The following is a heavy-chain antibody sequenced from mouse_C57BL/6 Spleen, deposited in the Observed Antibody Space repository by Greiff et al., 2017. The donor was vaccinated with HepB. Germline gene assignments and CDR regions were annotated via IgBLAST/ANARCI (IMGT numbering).Heavy chain of an antibody. V-gene: IGHV1-61*01. CDR3: ERGGGLDY. D-gene: IGHD1-1*02. J-gene: IGHJ2*01. CDR2: IYPSDSET. CDR1: GYTFTSYW. Sequence: VQLQQPGAELVRPGSSVKLSCKASGYTFTSYWMDWVKQRPGQGLEWIGNIYPSDSETHYNQKFKDKATLTVDKSSSTAYMQLSSLTSEDSAVYDCERGGGLDYWGQGTTLTVSS.